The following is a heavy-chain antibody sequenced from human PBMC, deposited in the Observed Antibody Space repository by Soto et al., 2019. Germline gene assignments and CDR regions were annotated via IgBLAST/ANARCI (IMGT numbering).Heavy chain of an antibody. Sequence: EVQLLESGGGLVQPGGSLRLSCAASAFTFSNYAMTWVRQAPGRRLEWVTGISGSGGRTYYADSVRGRFTISRDNSKNTLYLQMNSLRADDTAVYYCAKDAVGSIPDAFDIWGQGTLVTVSS. CDR1: AFTFSNYA. CDR3: AKDAVGSIPDAFDI. CDR2: ISGSGGRT. J-gene: IGHJ3*02. D-gene: IGHD2-21*01. V-gene: IGHV3-23*01.